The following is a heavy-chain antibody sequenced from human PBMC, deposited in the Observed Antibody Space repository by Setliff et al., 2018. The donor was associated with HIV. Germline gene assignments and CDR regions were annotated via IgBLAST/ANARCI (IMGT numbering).Heavy chain of an antibody. J-gene: IGHJ4*01. D-gene: IGHD3-10*01. Sequence: SETLSLTCTVSGGSISSYYWSWIRQPPGKGLEWIGYIYYSGSTNYNPSLKSRVTISVDTSKNQFSLKLSSVTAADTAVYYCARSPRDGHHYPGGYYWGRGSLVTVSS. CDR1: GGSISSYY. V-gene: IGHV4-59*01. CDR2: IYYSGST. CDR3: ARSPRDGHHYPGGYY.